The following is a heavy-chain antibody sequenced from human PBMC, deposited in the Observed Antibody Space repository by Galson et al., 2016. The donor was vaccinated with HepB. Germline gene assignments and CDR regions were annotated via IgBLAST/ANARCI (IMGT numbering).Heavy chain of an antibody. CDR1: GFTVDNNY. CDR3: VRGVYGENGWFDY. CDR2: IYSGGTT. J-gene: IGHJ4*02. D-gene: IGHD4-17*01. Sequence: SLRLSCAASGFTVDNNYMPWVRQAPGKGLEYVSVIYSGGTTNYADSAKGRFTISRDNYQNSLFLQLNTLGAEDTAVYFCVRGVYGENGWFDYWGQGTLVTVSS. V-gene: IGHV3-66*02.